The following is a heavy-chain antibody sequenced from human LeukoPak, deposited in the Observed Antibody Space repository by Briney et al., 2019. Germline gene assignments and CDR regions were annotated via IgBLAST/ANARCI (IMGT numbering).Heavy chain of an antibody. CDR3: ARGVRNWFDP. CDR2: IYHSGST. J-gene: IGHJ5*02. V-gene: IGHV4-34*01. Sequence: PSETLSLTCAVYGGSFSGYYWSWIRQPPGKGLEWIGSIYHSGSTYYNPSLKSRVTISVDTSKNQFSLKLSSVTAADTAVYYCARGVRNWFDPWGQGTLVTVSS. CDR1: GGSFSGYY.